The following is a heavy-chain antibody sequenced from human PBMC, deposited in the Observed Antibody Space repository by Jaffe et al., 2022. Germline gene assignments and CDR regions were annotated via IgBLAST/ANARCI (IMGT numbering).Heavy chain of an antibody. J-gene: IGHJ5*02. CDR2: IYHSGST. D-gene: IGHD4-17*01. CDR3: ARVAPHDYGDYVRWFDP. V-gene: IGHV4-38-2*01. CDR1: GYSISSGYY. Sequence: QVQLQESGPGLVKPSETLSLTCAVSGYSISSGYYWGWIRQPPGKGLEWIGSIYHSGSTYYNPSLKSRVTISVDTSKNQFSLKLSSVTAADTAVYYCARVAPHDYGDYVRWFDPWGQGTLVTVSS.